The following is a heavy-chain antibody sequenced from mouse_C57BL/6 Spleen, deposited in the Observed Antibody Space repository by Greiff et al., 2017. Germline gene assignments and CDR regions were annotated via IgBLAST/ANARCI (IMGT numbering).Heavy chain of an antibody. CDR1: GYTFTSYW. Sequence: QVQLKQPGAELVKPGASVKLSCKASGYTFTSYWMHWVKQRPGQGLEWIGMIHPNSGSTNYNEKFKSKATLTVDKSSSTAYMQLSSLTSEDSAVYYCARSRDLGVDYWGQGTTLTVSS. D-gene: IGHD3-3*01. V-gene: IGHV1-64*01. J-gene: IGHJ2*01. CDR2: IHPNSGST. CDR3: ARSRDLGVDY.